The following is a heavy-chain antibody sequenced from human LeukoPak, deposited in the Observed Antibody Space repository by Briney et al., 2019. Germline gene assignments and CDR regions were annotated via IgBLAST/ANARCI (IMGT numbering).Heavy chain of an antibody. CDR2: ISGSGGGT. CDR3: AKHYYQLLNYMDV. V-gene: IGHV3-23*01. Sequence: PGGSLRLSCAASGFTFRNHAMSWVRQAPGKGLEWVSAISGSGGGTFYADSVKGRFTISRDNSKNTLFLEMKSLRAEDTAVYHCAKHYYQLLNYMDVWGKGTTVTVSS. J-gene: IGHJ6*03. CDR1: GFTFRNHA. D-gene: IGHD1-26*01.